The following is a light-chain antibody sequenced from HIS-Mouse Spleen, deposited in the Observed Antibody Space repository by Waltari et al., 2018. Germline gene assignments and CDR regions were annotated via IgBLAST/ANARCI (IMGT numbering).Light chain of an antibody. V-gene: IGLV2-14*03. CDR3: SSYTSSSTQKV. J-gene: IGLJ3*02. CDR2: DVS. Sequence: QSALTQPASVSGSPGQSITISCTGTSSDGGGYNYVSWYQQHPGKAPKLMIYDVSNRPSGVSNRFSGSKSGNTASLTISGLQAEDEADYYCSSYTSSSTQKVFGGGTKLTVL. CDR1: SSDGGGYNY.